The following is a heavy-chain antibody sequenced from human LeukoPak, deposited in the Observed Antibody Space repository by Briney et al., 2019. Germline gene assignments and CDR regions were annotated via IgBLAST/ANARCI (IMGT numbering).Heavy chain of an antibody. Sequence: PGGSLRLSCAASGFTFSSYAMHWVRQAPGKGLEWVAVISYDGTNKFYGDSVMGRFTISRDNSKNTLYLQMNSLRAEDTAVYYCAKDVIYYVEYFQHWGQGTLVTVPS. J-gene: IGHJ1*01. CDR2: ISYDGTNK. D-gene: IGHD3-10*02. CDR1: GFTFSSYA. V-gene: IGHV3-30-3*01. CDR3: AKDVIYYVEYFQH.